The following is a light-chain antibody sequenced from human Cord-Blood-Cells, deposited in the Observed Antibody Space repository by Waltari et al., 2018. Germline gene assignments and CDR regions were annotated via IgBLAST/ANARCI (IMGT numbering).Light chain of an antibody. Sequence: DIQMTQSPSTLSASVGDRVTITCRASQSISSWLAWYQQKPGKAPKLLIYDASSLESGVTSRFSGSGSGTECTLTISSLQPDDFATYYCQQYNSYSPIFTFGPGTKVDIK. CDR3: QQYNSYSPIFT. V-gene: IGKV1-5*01. CDR2: DAS. J-gene: IGKJ3*01. CDR1: QSISSW.